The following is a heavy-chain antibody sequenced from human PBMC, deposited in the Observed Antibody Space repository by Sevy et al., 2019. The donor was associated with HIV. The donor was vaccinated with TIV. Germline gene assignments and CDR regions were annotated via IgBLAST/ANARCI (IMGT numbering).Heavy chain of an antibody. CDR2: IWYDGRTE. V-gene: IGHV3-33*01. J-gene: IGHJ5*01. CDR3: ARDAARVIVPTAGFDS. CDR1: GFTFRSFS. Sequence: GGSLRLSCVASGFTFRSFSMHWVRQAPGKGLERVAAIWYDGRTERYADSVQGRFTISRDNSKKTLYLQMNSLRDEDTAIYYCARDAARVIVPTAGFDSWGQGTLVTVSS. D-gene: IGHD1-1*01.